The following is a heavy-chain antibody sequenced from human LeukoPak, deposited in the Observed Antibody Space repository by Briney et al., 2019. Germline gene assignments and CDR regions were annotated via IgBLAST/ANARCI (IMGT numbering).Heavy chain of an antibody. CDR1: GFTFSNYA. CDR2: ISGSGIST. J-gene: IGHJ4*02. Sequence: GGSLRLSCAASGFTFSNYAMTWVRQAPGKGLEWVSGISGSGISTYYADSVKGRFTLSRDYPKNTLYLQMNSLRAEDTAVYYCARTGGWGQGTLVTVSS. CDR3: ARTGG. V-gene: IGHV3-23*01. D-gene: IGHD3/OR15-3a*01.